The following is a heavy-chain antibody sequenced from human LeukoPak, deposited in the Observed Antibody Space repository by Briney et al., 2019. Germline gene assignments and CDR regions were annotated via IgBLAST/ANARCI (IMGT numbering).Heavy chain of an antibody. CDR3: ARALKYCSSTSCPTPYYYYGMDV. D-gene: IGHD2-2*01. CDR2: IIPILGIA. Sequence: SVKVSCKASVGTFSSYAISWVRHAPGQGLEWMVNIIPILGIANYTQTFQGRVTITADKSTSTAYMELSSLRSEDTAVYYCARALKYCSSTSCPTPYYYYGMDVWGQGTTVTVSS. CDR1: VGTFSSYA. J-gene: IGHJ6*02. V-gene: IGHV1-69*04.